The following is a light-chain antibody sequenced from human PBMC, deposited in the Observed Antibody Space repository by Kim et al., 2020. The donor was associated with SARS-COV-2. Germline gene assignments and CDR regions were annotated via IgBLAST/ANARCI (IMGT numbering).Light chain of an antibody. CDR1: SSDVGGYNY. J-gene: IGLJ1*01. Sequence: QSALTQPASVSGSPGQSITISCTGTSSDVGGYNYVSWYQQHPGKAPKLMIYDVSKRPSGVSNRFSGSKSGNTASLTISGLHAEDEADYYCSSYTSSSTLYVFGTGTKVTVL. V-gene: IGLV2-14*01. CDR3: SSYTSSSTLYV. CDR2: DVS.